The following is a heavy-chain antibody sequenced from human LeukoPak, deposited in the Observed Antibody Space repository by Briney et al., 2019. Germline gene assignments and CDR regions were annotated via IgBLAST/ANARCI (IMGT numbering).Heavy chain of an antibody. CDR2: ISSSSSYI. Sequence: GGSLRLSCAASGFTFSSYSMNWVRQAPGKGLEWVSSISSSSSYIYYADSVKGRFTISRDNAKNSLYLQMNSLRAEDTAVYYCARDSGYSYGGGYYYYYGMDVWGQGTTVTVSS. CDR3: ARDSGYSYGGGYYYYYGMDV. CDR1: GFTFSSYS. J-gene: IGHJ6*02. D-gene: IGHD5-18*01. V-gene: IGHV3-21*01.